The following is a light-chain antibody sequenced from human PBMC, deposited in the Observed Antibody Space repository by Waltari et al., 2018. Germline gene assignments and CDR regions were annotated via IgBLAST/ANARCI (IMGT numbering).Light chain of an antibody. J-gene: IGKJ1*01. CDR2: GAS. Sequence: EIVMTQSPATLSVSPGERATLPCRASQTVSSNLAWYQKIPGQAPRLLIYGASSRATGIPARFSGSGSGTEFTLTISSLQSEDFGIYYCQQYNNWPWTFGEGTKVEIK. CDR1: QTVSSN. CDR3: QQYNNWPWT. V-gene: IGKV3-15*01.